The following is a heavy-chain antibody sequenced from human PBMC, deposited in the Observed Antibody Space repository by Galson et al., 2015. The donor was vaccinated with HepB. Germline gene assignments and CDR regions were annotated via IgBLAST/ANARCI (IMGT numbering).Heavy chain of an antibody. Sequence: SETLSLTCIVSGGSISRFHWSWIRQPPGKGLEWIGYISYSGTSNYNPSLKSRLTISIDTSKNQFSLKLSSVTAADTAVYYCARRGGWFDAFDIWGQGTMVTASS. V-gene: IGHV4-59*08. CDR2: ISYSGTS. J-gene: IGHJ3*02. CDR3: ARRGGWFDAFDI. D-gene: IGHD2-15*01. CDR1: GGSISRFH.